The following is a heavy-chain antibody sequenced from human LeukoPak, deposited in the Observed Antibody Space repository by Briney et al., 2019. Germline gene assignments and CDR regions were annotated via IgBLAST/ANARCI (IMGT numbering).Heavy chain of an antibody. Sequence: PSETLSLTCAVSGGSITSYNWSSIRQPPGKGLEWIAYIYYSGDTNYNPSFKGRVTISVDTSKNQFSLKLSSVAAADTTIYYCAIQPSGTAAFDIWGQGTMVTVSS. CDR3: AIQPSGTAAFDI. J-gene: IGHJ3*02. D-gene: IGHD1/OR15-1a*01. CDR2: IYYSGDT. CDR1: GGSITSYN. V-gene: IGHV4-59*08.